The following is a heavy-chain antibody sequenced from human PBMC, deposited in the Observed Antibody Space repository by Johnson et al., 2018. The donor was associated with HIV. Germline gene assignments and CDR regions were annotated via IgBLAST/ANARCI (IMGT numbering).Heavy chain of an antibody. D-gene: IGHD3-3*01. CDR3: AKWGSDVFWSGFADNHDAFDI. J-gene: IGHJ3*02. Sequence: EVQLVESGGGLVEPGGSLRLSCVVSAFTFGNVWMNWVRQAPGKGLEWVGRIKSDGSSTSYADSVKGRFTISRDNAKNTLYLQMNSLRAEDTAVYYCAKWGSDVFWSGFADNHDAFDIWGQGTMVTVSS. CDR1: AFTFGNVW. CDR2: IKSDGSST. V-gene: IGHV3-74*02.